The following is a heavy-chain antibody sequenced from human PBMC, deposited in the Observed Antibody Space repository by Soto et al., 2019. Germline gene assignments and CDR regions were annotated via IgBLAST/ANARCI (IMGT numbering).Heavy chain of an antibody. V-gene: IGHV4-59*01. Sequence: SETLSLTGTVSGVSFISYCWTWVGPSPGKGLQWIGYIHYSGNTNYNPSLKSRLSMSVDTSKNQFSLRLTSVTAADTAVYYCARMNQLAPKRNAFDIWGLGTMVTVSS. D-gene: IGHD2-2*01. CDR1: GVSFISYC. CDR3: ARMNQLAPKRNAFDI. CDR2: IHYSGNT. J-gene: IGHJ3*02.